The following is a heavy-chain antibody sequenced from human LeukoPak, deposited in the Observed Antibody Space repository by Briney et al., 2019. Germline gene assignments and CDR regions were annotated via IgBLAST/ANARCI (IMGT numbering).Heavy chain of an antibody. J-gene: IGHJ6*02. CDR1: GGSISSYY. V-gene: IGHV4-59*01. Sequence: PSETLSLTCTVSGGSISSYYWSWIRQPPGKGLEWIGYIYYSGSTNYNPSLKSRVTISVDTSKNHFSLKLSSVTAADTAVYYCARGGILVQGVTILYGMDVWGQGTTVTVSS. CDR3: ARGGILVQGVTILYGMDV. CDR2: IYYSGST. D-gene: IGHD3-10*01.